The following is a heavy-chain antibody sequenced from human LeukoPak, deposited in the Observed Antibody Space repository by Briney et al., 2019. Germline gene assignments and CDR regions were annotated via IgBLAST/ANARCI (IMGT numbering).Heavy chain of an antibody. J-gene: IGHJ4*02. CDR3: ARVQGGGFRTADS. CDR2: ILEDGRSQ. V-gene: IGHV3-30*04. D-gene: IGHD1-14*01. CDR1: GFTFTNYM. Sequence: GRSLRLSCVASGFTFTNYMMHWVRQAPGKGLDWVAVILEDGRSQYYADSVKGRFSISRDNSKNTLFLQMNSLRGEDTAMYYCARVQGGGFRTADSWGQGTLVTVSS.